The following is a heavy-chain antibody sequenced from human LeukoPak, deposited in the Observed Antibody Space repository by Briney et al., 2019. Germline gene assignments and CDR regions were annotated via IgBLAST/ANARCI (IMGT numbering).Heavy chain of an antibody. D-gene: IGHD3-10*01. Sequence: GGSLRLSCAASGFTFSSYSMNWVRQAPGKGLEWVSSISSSSSYIYYADSVKGRFTISRDSAKNSLYLQMNSLRAEDTAVYYCARVDMVRGNYYFMDVWGIGTTVTVSS. CDR1: GFTFSSYS. CDR3: ARVDMVRGNYYFMDV. V-gene: IGHV3-21*01. J-gene: IGHJ6*03. CDR2: ISSSSSYI.